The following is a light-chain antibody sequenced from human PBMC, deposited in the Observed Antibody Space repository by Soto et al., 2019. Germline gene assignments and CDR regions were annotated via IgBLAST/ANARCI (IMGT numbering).Light chain of an antibody. Sequence: QSALTQPPSASGSPGQSVTISCTGTSSDIGGYNFVSWYQQHPGKAPKLMIDDVNKRPSGVPDRFSGSKSGNTAYLTVSGLQAEDEADYYCSSYADTNNLVFGGGTKLTVL. CDR2: DVN. J-gene: IGLJ2*01. V-gene: IGLV2-8*01. CDR3: SSYADTNNLV. CDR1: SSDIGGYNF.